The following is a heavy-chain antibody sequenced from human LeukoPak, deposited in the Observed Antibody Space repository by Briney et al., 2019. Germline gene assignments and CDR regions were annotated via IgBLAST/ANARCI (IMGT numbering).Heavy chain of an antibody. V-gene: IGHV1-46*01. CDR3: ARDQEAFDY. CDR1: GYSFTSNY. Sequence: ASVKVSCKASGYSFTSNYIHWVRQAPGQGLEWMGVIYPRDGSTSYAQKFQGRVTVTRDTSTSTVHMELSGLGSEDTAVYYCARDQEAFDYWGQGTLVTVSA. J-gene: IGHJ4*02. CDR2: IYPRDGST.